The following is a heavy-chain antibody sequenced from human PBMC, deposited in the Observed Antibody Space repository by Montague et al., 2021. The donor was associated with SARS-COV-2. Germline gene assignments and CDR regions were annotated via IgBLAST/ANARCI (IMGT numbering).Heavy chain of an antibody. Sequence: SETLSLTCAVAGVSITSTNWGSLVRQPPGKGLEWIGEISYGGIATYNPSLKSRATISMDRSGNLFSLKLSSVTAADTAIYYCAGKVLTVPADYWGQGTLVTVS. CDR1: GVSITSTNW. V-gene: IGHV4-4*02. CDR3: AGKVLTVPADY. D-gene: IGHD4-11*01. J-gene: IGHJ4*02. CDR2: ISYGGIA.